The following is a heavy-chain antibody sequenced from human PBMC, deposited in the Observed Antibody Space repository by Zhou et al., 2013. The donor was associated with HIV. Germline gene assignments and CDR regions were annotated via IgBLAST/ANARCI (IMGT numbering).Heavy chain of an antibody. CDR1: GYTFTSYD. V-gene: IGHV1-8*02. CDR2: MNPNSGNT. CDR3: ARVSSWNDALDY. J-gene: IGHJ4*02. D-gene: IGHD1-1*01. Sequence: QVQLVQSGAEVKKPGASVKVSCKASGYTFTSYDINWVRQATGQGLEWMGWMNPNSGNTGYAQKFQGRVTMTRDTSISTAYMELSRLRSDDTAVYYCARVSSWNDALDYWGQGTLVTVSS.